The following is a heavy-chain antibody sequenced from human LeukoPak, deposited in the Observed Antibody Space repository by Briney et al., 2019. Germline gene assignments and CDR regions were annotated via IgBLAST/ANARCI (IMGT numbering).Heavy chain of an antibody. CDR2: IKQDGSEK. CDR3: AKVGYYDSSGYYFDY. V-gene: IGHV3-7*03. D-gene: IGHD3-22*01. CDR1: GFTFSSYW. J-gene: IGHJ4*02. Sequence: GGSLRLSCAASGFTFSSYWMSWVRQAPGKGLEWVANIKQDGSEKYYVDSVKGRFTISRDNAKNSLYLQMNSLRAEDTAVYYCAKVGYYDSSGYYFDYWGQGTLVTVSS.